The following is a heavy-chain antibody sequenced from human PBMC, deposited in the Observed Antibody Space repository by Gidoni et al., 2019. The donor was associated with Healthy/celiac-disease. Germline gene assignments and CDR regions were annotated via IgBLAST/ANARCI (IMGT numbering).Heavy chain of an antibody. Sequence: VTLSLTCAVYGGSFSGYYWSWIRQPPGKGLEWIGEINHSGSTNYNPSLKSRVTISVDTSKNQFSLKLSSVTAADTAVYYCARGHRRGYSYVNYYYGMDVWGQGTTVTVSS. CDR3: ARGHRRGYSYVNYYYGMDV. D-gene: IGHD5-18*01. CDR1: GGSFSGYY. CDR2: INHSGST. V-gene: IGHV4-34*01. J-gene: IGHJ6*02.